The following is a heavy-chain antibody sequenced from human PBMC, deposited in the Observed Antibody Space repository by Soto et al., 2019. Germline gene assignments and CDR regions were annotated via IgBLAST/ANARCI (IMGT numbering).Heavy chain of an antibody. Sequence: GVLRISCTVSGVTFDQYAIIWVRQAPGKGLEWVSYISNSGSTIYYADSVKGRFTISRDNAKNSLYLQMNSLRAEDTAVYYCARDLLGIAAADPTVRVFDIWGQGTMVTVSS. CDR2: ISNSGSTI. D-gene: IGHD6-13*01. V-gene: IGHV3-48*01. CDR3: ARDLLGIAAADPTVRVFDI. CDR1: GVTFDQYA. J-gene: IGHJ3*02.